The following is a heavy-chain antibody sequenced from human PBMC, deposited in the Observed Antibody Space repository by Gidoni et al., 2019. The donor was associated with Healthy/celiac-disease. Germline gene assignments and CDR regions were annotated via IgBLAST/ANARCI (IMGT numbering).Heavy chain of an antibody. V-gene: IGHV1-8*01. J-gene: IGHJ6*02. CDR2: MNPNSGNT. Sequence: QVQLVQSGAEVKKPGASVKVSCKASGYTFTSYDINWVRQATGQGLEWMGWMNPNSGNTGYAQKFQGRVTMTRNTSISTAYMELSSLRSEDTAVYYCARGDGNIVVVVAATGGMDVWGQGTTVTVSS. CDR1: GYTFTSYD. D-gene: IGHD2-15*01. CDR3: ARGDGNIVVVVAATGGMDV.